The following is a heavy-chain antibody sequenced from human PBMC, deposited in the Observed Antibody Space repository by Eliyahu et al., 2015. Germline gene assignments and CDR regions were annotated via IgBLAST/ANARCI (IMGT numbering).Heavy chain of an antibody. V-gene: IGHV4-34*01. J-gene: IGHJ6*02. CDR3: ARLRGRYYYGMDA. D-gene: IGHD1-26*01. CDR1: GGSFSGYY. Sequence: QVQLQQWGAGLLKPSETLSLTCAVYGGSFSGYYWSWIRQPPGKGLEWIGEINHSGGTNYNPSLKSRVTISVDTSKNQFSLKLSSVTAADTAVYYCARLRGRYYYGMDAWGQGTTVTVSS. CDR2: INHSGGT.